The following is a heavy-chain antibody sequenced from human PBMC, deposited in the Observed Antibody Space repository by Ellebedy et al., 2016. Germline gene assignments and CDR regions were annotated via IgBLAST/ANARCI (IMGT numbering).Heavy chain of an antibody. CDR2: ISGSGGRS. D-gene: IGHD1-1*01. V-gene: IGHV3-23*01. CDR1: GFIFGRYA. CDR3: AKGQLVDGEVIVLSPPSNWFDP. Sequence: GESLKISXAASGFIFGRYAMSWVRQAPGKGLEWVASISGSGGRSNYADSVKGRLTISRDNSKNTLFLQMNSLRVEDTAVYFCAKGQLVDGEVIVLSPPSNWFDPWGQGTLVTVSS. J-gene: IGHJ5*02.